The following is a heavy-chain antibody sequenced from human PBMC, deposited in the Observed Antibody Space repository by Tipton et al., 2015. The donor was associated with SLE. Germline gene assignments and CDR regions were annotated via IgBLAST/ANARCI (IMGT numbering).Heavy chain of an antibody. D-gene: IGHD5-12*01. CDR2: MSYSGST. Sequence: TLSLTCTVSGGSISSDDYYWTWIRQHPGKGLEWIGHMSYSGSTYYNPSLKSRITISVDTSKNHFSLKLSSVTAADTPVYYCARGGGGGYDYSDHWGQGTLVAVSS. J-gene: IGHJ4*02. V-gene: IGHV4-31*03. CDR1: GGSISSDDYY. CDR3: ARGGGGGYDYSDH.